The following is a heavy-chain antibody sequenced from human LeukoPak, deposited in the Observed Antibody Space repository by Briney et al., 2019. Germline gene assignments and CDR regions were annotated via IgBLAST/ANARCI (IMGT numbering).Heavy chain of an antibody. D-gene: IGHD6-13*01. CDR2: IYYSGST. Sequence: SETLSLTCTVSGGSISSYYWSWIRQPPGKGLEWIGYIYYSGSTNYNPSLKSRVTISVDTSKNQFPLKLSSVTAADTAVYYCARARPSIAAAGTDAFDIWGQGTMVTVSS. CDR1: GGSISSYY. J-gene: IGHJ3*02. CDR3: ARARPSIAAAGTDAFDI. V-gene: IGHV4-59*01.